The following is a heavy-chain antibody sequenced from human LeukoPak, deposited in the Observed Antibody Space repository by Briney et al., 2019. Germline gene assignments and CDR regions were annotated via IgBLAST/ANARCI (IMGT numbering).Heavy chain of an antibody. D-gene: IGHD4-11*01. J-gene: IGHJ3*02. CDR2: ISAYNGNT. V-gene: IGHV1-18*01. Sequence: ASVKVSCKASGYTFTSYAITWVRQAPGQGLEWMGWISAYNGNTNYAQKLQGRVTMTTDTSTNTAYMELRSLRSDDTAVYYCARGLQENLAWLQAFTAFDIWGQGTMVTVSS. CDR3: ARGLQENLAWLQAFTAFDI. CDR1: GYTFTSYA.